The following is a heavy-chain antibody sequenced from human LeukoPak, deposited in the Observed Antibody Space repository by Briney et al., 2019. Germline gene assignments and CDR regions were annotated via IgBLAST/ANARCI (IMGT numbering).Heavy chain of an antibody. CDR3: ATGMRDGYNNYYFDY. D-gene: IGHD5-24*01. CDR2: ISYSGNT. Sequence: PSETLSLTCTVSGGSISVYYWSWIRQPPGKGLEWIGYISYSGNTNYNPSLKSRVTISVDMSKNQSSLKLRSVTAADTAVYYCATGMRDGYNNYYFDYWGQGTLVTVSS. CDR1: GGSISVYY. V-gene: IGHV4-59*01. J-gene: IGHJ4*02.